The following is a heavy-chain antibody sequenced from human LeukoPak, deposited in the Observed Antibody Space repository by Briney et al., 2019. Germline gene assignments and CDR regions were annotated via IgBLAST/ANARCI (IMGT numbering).Heavy chain of an antibody. CDR1: GYTFTGYY. Sequence: ASVEASCKASGYTFTGYYMHWVRQAPGQGLEWMGWINPNSGGTNYAQKFQGRVTVTRDASISTAYMELSRLRSDDTAVYYCARVGATGTTSPFDYWGQGTLVTVSS. V-gene: IGHV1-2*02. J-gene: IGHJ4*02. D-gene: IGHD1-1*01. CDR2: INPNSGGT. CDR3: ARVGATGTTSPFDY.